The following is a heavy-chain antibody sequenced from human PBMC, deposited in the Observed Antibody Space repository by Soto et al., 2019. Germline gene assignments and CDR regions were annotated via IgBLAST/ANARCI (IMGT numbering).Heavy chain of an antibody. CDR2: IKQDGSEK. V-gene: IGHV3-7*01. Sequence: GGSLRLSCAASGFTFSSYWMSWVRQAPGKGLEWVANIKQDGSEKYYVDSVKGRFTISRDNAKNSLYLQMNSLRAEDTAVYYCARDLAQEYYDFTGAFDIWGQGTMVTVSS. CDR1: GFTFSSYW. CDR3: ARDLAQEYYDFTGAFDI. D-gene: IGHD3-3*01. J-gene: IGHJ3*02.